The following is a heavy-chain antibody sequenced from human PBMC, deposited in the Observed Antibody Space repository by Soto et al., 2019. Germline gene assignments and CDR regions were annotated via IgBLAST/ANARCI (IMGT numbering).Heavy chain of an antibody. CDR2: IIPIFGTA. V-gene: IGHV1-69*13. CDR1: GGTFSSYA. CDR3: ARGNYYGSGSPSVSYGMDV. D-gene: IGHD3-10*01. Sequence: SVKVSCKASGGTFSSYAISWVRQAPGQGLEWMGGIIPIFGTANYAQKFQGRVTITADESTSTAYMELSSLRSEDTAVYYCARGNYYGSGSPSVSYGMDVWGQGTTVTVSS. J-gene: IGHJ6*02.